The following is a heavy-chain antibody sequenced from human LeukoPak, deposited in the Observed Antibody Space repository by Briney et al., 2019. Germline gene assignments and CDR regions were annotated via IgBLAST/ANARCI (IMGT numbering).Heavy chain of an antibody. D-gene: IGHD4-11*01. CDR2: INHSGSS. CDR3: ARTPYSDYERCFDL. CDR1: GVSFSGYY. V-gene: IGHV4-34*01. J-gene: IGHJ5*02. Sequence: SETLSLTCAVYGVSFSGYYWNWIRQPPGKGLEWIGEINHSGSSSYNPSLKNRVTISVDTSKNQFSLKLSSVTAADTAVYYCARTPYSDYERCFDLWGQGTLVTVSS.